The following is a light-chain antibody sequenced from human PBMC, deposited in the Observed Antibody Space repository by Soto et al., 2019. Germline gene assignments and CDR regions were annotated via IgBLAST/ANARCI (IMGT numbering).Light chain of an antibody. CDR2: GAS. CDR1: QSVGSTY. J-gene: IGKJ1*01. Sequence: EIVMTQSPATLSVSPGERATLSCRASQSVGSTYLAWYQQKPGQAPRRLIFGASIRATGIPDRFSGSGSGTDFTLTISRLEPEDFAVYYCQQYGSSPTFGQGTKV. CDR3: QQYGSSPT. V-gene: IGKV3-20*01.